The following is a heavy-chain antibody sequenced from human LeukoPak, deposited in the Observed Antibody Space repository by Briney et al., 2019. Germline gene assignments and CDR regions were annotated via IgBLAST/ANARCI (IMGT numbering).Heavy chain of an antibody. V-gene: IGHV3-33*01. D-gene: IGHD3-10*01. Sequence: QPGRPLRLSCAASGFTFSSYGMHWVRQAPGKGLEWVAVIWYDGSNKYYADSVKGRFTISRDNSKNTLYLQMNSLRAEDTAVYYCARALRPSGYYGSGSFPDADAFDIWGQGTMVTVSS. J-gene: IGHJ3*02. CDR2: IWYDGSNK. CDR1: GFTFSSYG. CDR3: ARALRPSGYYGSGSFPDADAFDI.